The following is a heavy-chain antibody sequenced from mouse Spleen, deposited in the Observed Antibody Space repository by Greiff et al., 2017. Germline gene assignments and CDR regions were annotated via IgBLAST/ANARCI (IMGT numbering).Heavy chain of an antibody. CDR3: ARGHYGSSYRFAY. CDR2: IDPEDGET. V-gene: IGHV14-2*01. CDR1: GFNIKDYY. J-gene: IGHJ3*01. Sequence: EVMLVESGAELVKPGASVKLSCTASGFNIKDYYMHWVKQRPEQGLEWIGRIDPEDGETKYAPKFQGKATITADTSSNTAYLQLSSLTSEDTAVYYCARGHYGSSYRFAYWGQGTLVTVSA. D-gene: IGHD1-1*01.